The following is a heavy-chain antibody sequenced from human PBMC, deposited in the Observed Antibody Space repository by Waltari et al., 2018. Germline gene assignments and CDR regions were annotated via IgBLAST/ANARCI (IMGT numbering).Heavy chain of an antibody. CDR2: VHHSGKT. V-gene: IGHV4-4*02. Sequence: QVQLQESGQGLVKPSGTLSLTCAVSGDSVSGNYWWSWGRQSPEKGLEWIGQVHHSGKTHYNPSIQSRVTISVDSPKNQFSLTLKSVTAADTAVYYCAGDRAIGLFFDYWGRGTLVTVSS. J-gene: IGHJ4*02. D-gene: IGHD2-2*01. CDR1: GDSVSGNYW. CDR3: AGDRAIGLFFDY.